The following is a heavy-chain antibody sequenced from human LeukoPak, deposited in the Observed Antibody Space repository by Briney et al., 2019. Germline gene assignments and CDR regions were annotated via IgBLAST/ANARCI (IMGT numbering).Heavy chain of an antibody. CDR1: GFTFSSYA. J-gene: IGHJ3*02. CDR2: ISGSGGST. Sequence: PGGSLRLSCAASGFTFSSYAMSWVRQTPGKGLEWVSAISGSGGSTYYADSVKGRFTISRDNAKNSLYLQMNSLRAEDTAVYYCASALGAAAGTSAFDIWGQGTMVTVSS. CDR3: ASALGAAAGTSAFDI. V-gene: IGHV3-23*01. D-gene: IGHD6-13*01.